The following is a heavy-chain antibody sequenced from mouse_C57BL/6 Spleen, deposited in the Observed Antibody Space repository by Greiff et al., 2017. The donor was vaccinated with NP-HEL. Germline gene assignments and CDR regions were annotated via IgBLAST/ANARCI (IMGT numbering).Heavy chain of an antibody. D-gene: IGHD3-2*02. J-gene: IGHJ3*01. CDR1: GYTFTSYW. V-gene: IGHV1-64*01. Sequence: QVQLQQPGAELVKPGASVQLSCKASGYTFTSYWMHWVKQRPGQGLEWIGMIHPNSGSTNYNEKFKSKATLTVDKSSSTAYMQLSSLTSEDSAVYYCAARGGGTAQVWFAYWGQGTLVTVSA. CDR3: AARGGGTAQVWFAY. CDR2: IHPNSGST.